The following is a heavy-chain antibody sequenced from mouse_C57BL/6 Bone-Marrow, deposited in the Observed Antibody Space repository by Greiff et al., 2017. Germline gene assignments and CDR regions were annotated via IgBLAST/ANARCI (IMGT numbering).Heavy chain of an antibody. CDR1: GYAFSSSW. V-gene: IGHV1-82*01. Sequence: VQLQQSGPELVKPGASVKISCKASGYAFSSSWMNWVKQRPGKGLEWIGRIYPGDGDTNYNGKFKGKATLTADKSYSTAYMQLSSLTSEDSAVYVCAMYGNYEDAMDYWGQGTSVTVSS. CDR3: AMYGNYEDAMDY. J-gene: IGHJ4*01. D-gene: IGHD2-10*02. CDR2: IYPGDGDT.